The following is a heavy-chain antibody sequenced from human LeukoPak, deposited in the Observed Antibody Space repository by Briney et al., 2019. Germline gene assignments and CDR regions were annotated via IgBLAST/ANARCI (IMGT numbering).Heavy chain of an antibody. J-gene: IGHJ5*02. CDR1: GYTFTGYY. V-gene: IGHV1-2*02. D-gene: IGHD2/OR15-2a*01. CDR2: INPNSGGT. Sequence: GASVKVSCKASGYTFTGYYMHWVRQAPGQGLEWMGWINPNSGGTNYAQKFQGRVTMTRDTSISTAYMELSRLRSDDTAVYYCATEGPTLGSVARKNWFDPWGQGTLVTVSS. CDR3: ATEGPTLGSVARKNWFDP.